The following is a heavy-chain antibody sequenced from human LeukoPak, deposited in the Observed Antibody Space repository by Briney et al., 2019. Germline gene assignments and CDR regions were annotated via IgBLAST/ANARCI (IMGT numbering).Heavy chain of an antibody. J-gene: IGHJ5*02. CDR1: GFTFSSYE. Sequence: GGSLRLSCAASGFTFSSYEMNWVRQAPGKGLEWVSYISSSGSTIYYADSVKGRFTISRDNSKNTLYLQMNSLRAEDTAVYYCARHGRSSSWYKPYNWFDPWGQGTLVTVSS. CDR2: ISSSGSTI. CDR3: ARHGRSSSWYKPYNWFDP. V-gene: IGHV3-48*03. D-gene: IGHD6-13*01.